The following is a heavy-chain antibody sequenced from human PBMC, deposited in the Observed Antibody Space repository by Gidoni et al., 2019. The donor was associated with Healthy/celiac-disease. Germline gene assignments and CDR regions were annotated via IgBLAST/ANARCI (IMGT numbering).Heavy chain of an antibody. J-gene: IGHJ4*02. V-gene: IGHV3-48*01. CDR3: ARNRSQGFDY. CDR1: GFTFRSYS. CDR2: SSSSSSTI. Sequence: EVQLVESGGGLVQPGGSLRLSCAASGFTFRSYSMNWVRQAPGKGMEWVSYSSSSSSTIYYADSVKGRFTISRDNAKNSLYLQMNSLRAEDTAVYYCARNRSQGFDYWGQGTLVTVSS.